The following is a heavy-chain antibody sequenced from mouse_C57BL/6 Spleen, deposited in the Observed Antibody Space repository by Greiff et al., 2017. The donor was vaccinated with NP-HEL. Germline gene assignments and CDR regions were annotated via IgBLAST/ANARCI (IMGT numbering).Heavy chain of an antibody. J-gene: IGHJ4*01. CDR2: IDPSDSYT. Sequence: QVQLQQPGAELVKPGASVKLSCKASGYTFTSYWMQWVKQRPGQGLEWIGEIDPSDSYTNYNQKFKGKATLTVDTSSSTAYMQLSSLTSEDSAVYDCARYYGPYYAMDYWGQGTSVTVSS. CDR3: ARYYGPYYAMDY. V-gene: IGHV1-50*01. D-gene: IGHD1-1*01. CDR1: GYTFTSYW.